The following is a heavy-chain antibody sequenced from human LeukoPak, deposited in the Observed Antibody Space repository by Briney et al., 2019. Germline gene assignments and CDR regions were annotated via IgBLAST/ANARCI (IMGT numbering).Heavy chain of an antibody. Sequence: PSETLSLTCTVSGGSISSGGYYWSWIRQHPGKGLEWIGYIYYSGSTYYNPSLKSRVTISVDTSKNQFSLKLSSVTAADTAVYYCARVFVPMVYAIPSGHAFDIWGQGTMVTASS. CDR3: ARVFVPMVYAIPSGHAFDI. J-gene: IGHJ3*02. CDR2: IYYSGST. CDR1: GGSISSGGYY. D-gene: IGHD2-8*01. V-gene: IGHV4-31*03.